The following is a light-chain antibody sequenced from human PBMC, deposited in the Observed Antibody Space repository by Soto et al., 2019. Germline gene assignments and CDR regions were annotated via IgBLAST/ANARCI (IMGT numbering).Light chain of an antibody. J-gene: IGKJ4*01. CDR3: QQYGSTPLT. V-gene: IGKV3-20*01. Sequence: EIVLTQSPGTLSLSPGEGATLTCTTSQSINSDYLAWYQQKPDQAPRLLIYATSRRAPGSPDRISGSGSGTDFTLTISRLEPEDFAVYYCQQYGSTPLTFGGGTKVEIK. CDR2: ATS. CDR1: QSINSDY.